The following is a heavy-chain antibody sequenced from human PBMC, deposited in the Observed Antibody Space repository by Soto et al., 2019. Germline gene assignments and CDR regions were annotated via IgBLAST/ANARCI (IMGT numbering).Heavy chain of an antibody. CDR3: ASFQRGSGSYYKYWFDP. J-gene: IGHJ5*02. CDR1: GYTFTSYG. Sequence: ASVKVSCKASGYTFTSYGISWVRQAPGQGLEWMGWISAYNGNTKYSQKFQGRVTITRDTSASTAYMELSSLRSEDTAVYYCASFQRGSGSYYKYWFDPWGQGTLVTVSS. CDR2: ISAYNGNT. D-gene: IGHD3-10*01. V-gene: IGHV1-18*01.